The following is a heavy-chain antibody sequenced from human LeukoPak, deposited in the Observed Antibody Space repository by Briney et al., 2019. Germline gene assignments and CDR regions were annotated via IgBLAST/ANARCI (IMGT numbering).Heavy chain of an antibody. J-gene: IGHJ4*02. CDR2: INPSGGST. CDR3: ARYCSGGSCYGLDY. V-gene: IGHV1-46*01. Sequence: ASVKVSFKASGYIFTSYYMHWVRQAPGQGLEWMGIINPSGGSTSYAQKFQGRVTMTRDKSTNTVYMELSSLRSEDTAVYYCARYCSGGSCYGLDYWGQGTLVTVSS. D-gene: IGHD2-15*01. CDR1: GYIFTSYY.